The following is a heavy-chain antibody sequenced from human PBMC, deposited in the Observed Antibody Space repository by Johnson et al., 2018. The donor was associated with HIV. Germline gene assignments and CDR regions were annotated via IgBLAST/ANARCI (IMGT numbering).Heavy chain of an antibody. V-gene: IGHV3-73*01. J-gene: IGHJ3*02. CDR3: TRQNWAFDI. CDR1: GFTFSGSA. Sequence: VQVVESGGGVVQPGGSLKLSCAASGFTFSGSAMHWVRQAAGKGLEWVGRIRTKTNSSATTYPASVNGRFTISSDDSENTAYLQMNSLTIEDTAVYYCTRQNWAFDIWGQGTMVTVSS. CDR2: IRTKTNSSAT.